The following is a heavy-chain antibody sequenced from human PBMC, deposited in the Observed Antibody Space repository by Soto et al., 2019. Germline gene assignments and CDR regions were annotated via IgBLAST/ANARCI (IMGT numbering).Heavy chain of an antibody. J-gene: IGHJ6*02. Sequence: ETLSLTCTVSGGSVSTSTYYWSWIREPPGKGLEWIGYIYYSGSTNYNPSLKSRLTISVDTSKNQFSLKLTSVTAADTAVYYCARGLVRGVHYYYYGLDVWGQGTTVTVS. D-gene: IGHD3-10*01. CDR3: ARGLVRGVHYYYYGLDV. CDR1: GGSVSTSTYY. CDR2: IYYSGST. V-gene: IGHV4-61*01.